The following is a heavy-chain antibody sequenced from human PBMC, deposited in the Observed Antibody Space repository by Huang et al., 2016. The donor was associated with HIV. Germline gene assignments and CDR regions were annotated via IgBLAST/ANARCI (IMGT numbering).Heavy chain of an antibody. Sequence: QVQLVQSGAEVKKPGSSVKVSCKASGGTFRNYAISWVRQAPGQGLEWMGGIIPIFGTANYAQKFQVRVSITADESTSTAYMELSSLRSEDTAVYYCASKDYYYDSSGYYASYWYFDLWGRGTLVTVSS. J-gene: IGHJ2*01. CDR1: GGTFRNYA. CDR2: IIPIFGTA. D-gene: IGHD3-22*01. CDR3: ASKDYYYDSSGYYASYWYFDL. V-gene: IGHV1-69*13.